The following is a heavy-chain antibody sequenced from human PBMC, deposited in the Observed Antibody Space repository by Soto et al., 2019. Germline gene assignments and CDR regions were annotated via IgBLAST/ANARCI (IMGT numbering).Heavy chain of an antibody. CDR1: GFSLSTSGEC. Sequence: QITLKESGPTLVKPTQTLTLTCTFSGFSLSTSGECVGWIRQPPGKALEWLAHIYWDGDEGYSPSLKSRITITKDTSKTQVVLRLTNTDPVDTATYYCAHRIERRDGHYFDYWGQGTLVTVSS. V-gene: IGHV2-5*02. J-gene: IGHJ4*02. D-gene: IGHD1-1*01. CDR3: AHRIERRDGHYFDY. CDR2: IYWDGDE.